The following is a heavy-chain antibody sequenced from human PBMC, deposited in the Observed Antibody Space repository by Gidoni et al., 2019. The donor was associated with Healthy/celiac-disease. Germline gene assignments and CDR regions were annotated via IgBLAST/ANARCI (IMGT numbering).Heavy chain of an antibody. Sequence: EVQLVESGGGLVQPGSFLSLSCAASGFTFVDYSMHWVRQAPGKGLEWVSGISWNSGSIGYVDSVKVRFTISRDNAKNSLYLQMNSLRAEDTALYYCVKDISAHYYDTSGWGPHFDNWGQGTLVTVSS. V-gene: IGHV3-9*01. D-gene: IGHD3-22*01. CDR3: VKDISAHYYDTSGWGPHFDN. CDR1: GFTFVDYS. J-gene: IGHJ4*02. CDR2: ISWNSGSI.